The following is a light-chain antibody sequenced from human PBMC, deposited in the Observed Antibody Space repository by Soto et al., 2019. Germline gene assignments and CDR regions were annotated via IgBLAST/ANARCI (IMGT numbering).Light chain of an antibody. Sequence: DIVMTQSPLSLPVTPGEPASISCRSSQSLLHSNGYNYLDWYLQKPGQSPQLLIYLGSNRASGVPDRFSGSGSGTDFTLKISRVKAEDVGVYYCMQALQTLGTFGQGTRLEIK. CDR2: LGS. V-gene: IGKV2-28*01. CDR3: MQALQTLGT. CDR1: QSLLHSNGYNY. J-gene: IGKJ5*01.